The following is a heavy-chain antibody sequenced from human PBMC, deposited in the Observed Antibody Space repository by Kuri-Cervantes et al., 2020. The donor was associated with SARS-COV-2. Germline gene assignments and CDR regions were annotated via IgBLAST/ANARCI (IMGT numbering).Heavy chain of an antibody. CDR2: IYYSGST. J-gene: IGHJ4*02. V-gene: IGHV4-59*08. D-gene: IGHD3-16*01. Sequence: CAVYGGSFSGYYWSWIRQPPGKGLEWIGYIYYSGSTNYNPSLKSRVTISVDTSTNQFSLKLSSVTAADTAVYYCARLGSSGPLDYWGQGTLVTGSS. CDR1: GGSFSGYY. CDR3: ARLGSSGPLDY.